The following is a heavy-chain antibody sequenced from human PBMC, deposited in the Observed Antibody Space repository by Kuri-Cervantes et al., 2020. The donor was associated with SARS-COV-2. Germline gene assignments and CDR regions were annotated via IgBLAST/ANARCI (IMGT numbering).Heavy chain of an antibody. V-gene: IGHV4-59*12. Sequence: GSLRLSCTVSGASISSDYWSWIRQSPGKGLEWIGYIYYIGSTNYNPSLKSRVTISVDRSKNQFSLKLSSVTAADTAVYYCARGRAGVAGRYDYWGQGTLVTVSS. D-gene: IGHD6-19*01. CDR2: IYYIGST. CDR1: GASISSDY. CDR3: ARGRAGVAGRYDY. J-gene: IGHJ4*02.